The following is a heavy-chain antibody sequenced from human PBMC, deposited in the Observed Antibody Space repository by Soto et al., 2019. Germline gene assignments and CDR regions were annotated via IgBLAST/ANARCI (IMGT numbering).Heavy chain of an antibody. Sequence: QVQLRESGPGLVKPSQTLSLTCTVSGGSIRNDNDYWTWIRQHPGKGLEWIGYSYYSGSTYYNPFLKSRFSISVDTSKNQFSLKLSSVTSAATAVYYCVATTVTTISLDYWGQGTLVTVSS. CDR1: GGSIRNDNDY. J-gene: IGHJ4*02. CDR2: SYYSGST. CDR3: VATTVTTISLDY. V-gene: IGHV4-31*03. D-gene: IGHD4-17*01.